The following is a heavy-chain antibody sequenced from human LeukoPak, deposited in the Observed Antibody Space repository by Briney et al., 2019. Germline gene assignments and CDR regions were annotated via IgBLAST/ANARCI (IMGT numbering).Heavy chain of an antibody. V-gene: IGHV3-30*04. CDR2: ISYDGSNK. J-gene: IGHJ3*02. CDR3: ARVERYCSGGSCYSARSAFDI. CDR1: GFTFSSYA. D-gene: IGHD2-15*01. Sequence: GGSLRLSCAASGFTFSSYAMHWVRQAPGKGLEWVAVISYDGSNKYYADSVKGRFTISRDNSKNTLYLQMNSLRAEDTAVYYCARVERYCSGGSCYSARSAFDIWGQGTMVTVSS.